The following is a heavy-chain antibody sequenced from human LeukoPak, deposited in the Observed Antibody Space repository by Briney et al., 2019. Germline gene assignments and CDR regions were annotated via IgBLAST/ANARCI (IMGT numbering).Heavy chain of an antibody. CDR1: GFTFHDYA. Sequence: GGSLRLSCAASGFTFHDYAMHWVRQAPGKGLEWVSGISWNSGNIGYADSVKGRFTISRDNAKNSLYLQMDSLRAEDTAFYYCGKASSGYYSAILHWGQGTLVTVSS. J-gene: IGHJ4*02. CDR2: ISWNSGNI. V-gene: IGHV3-9*01. D-gene: IGHD3-22*01. CDR3: GKASSGYYSAILH.